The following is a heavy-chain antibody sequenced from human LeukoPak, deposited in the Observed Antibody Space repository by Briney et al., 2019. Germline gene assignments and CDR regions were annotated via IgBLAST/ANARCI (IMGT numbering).Heavy chain of an antibody. J-gene: IGHJ4*02. V-gene: IGHV3-23*01. CDR1: GFAFGSEA. D-gene: IGHD1-26*01. CDR3: AREGPIVGAYDY. CDR2: TSPGGGTT. Sequence: GGSLRLSCAVSGFAFGSEAMSWVRQSPARGLEWVASTSPGGGTTYYADYVKGRFTISRDNSNNSLFVQMNSLRAEDTAVYYCAREGPIVGAYDYWGQGTLVTVSS.